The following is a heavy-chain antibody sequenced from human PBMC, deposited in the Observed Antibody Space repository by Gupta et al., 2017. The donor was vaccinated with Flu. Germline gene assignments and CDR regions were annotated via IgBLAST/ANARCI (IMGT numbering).Heavy chain of an antibody. CDR2: INPDTGGT. Sequence: QVQLVQSGAEVGKPGASVKVSCKASGYTFTAYYLHWLRQAPGQGLEWMGRINPDTGGTNYAQKFQGRVTMTRDTSITTVYMELSRLSSDDTAVYYCARGCTSTTCYDWHFDLWGRGTLVTVSS. CDR3: ARGCTSTTCYDWHFDL. CDR1: GYTFTAYY. V-gene: IGHV1-2*06. J-gene: IGHJ2*01. D-gene: IGHD2-2*01.